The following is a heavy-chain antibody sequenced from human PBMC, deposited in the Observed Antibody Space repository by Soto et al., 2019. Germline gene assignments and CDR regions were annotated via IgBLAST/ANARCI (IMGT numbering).Heavy chain of an antibody. J-gene: IGHJ5*02. Sequence: ASVKVSCKASGYTFTSYAMHWVRQAPGQRLEWMGIINPSGGSTSYAQKFQGRVTMTRDTSTSTAYMELRSLRSDDTAVYYCARGVGSGTYYNQYNWFDPWGQGTLVTVSS. CDR2: INPSGGST. CDR1: GYTFTSYA. V-gene: IGHV1-46*01. CDR3: ARGVGSGTYYNQYNWFDP. D-gene: IGHD3-10*01.